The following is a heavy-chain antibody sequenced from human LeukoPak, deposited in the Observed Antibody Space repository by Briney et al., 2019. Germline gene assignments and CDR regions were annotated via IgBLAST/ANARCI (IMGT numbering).Heavy chain of an antibody. CDR1: GFTFNDYY. CDR2: INIGGTNT. V-gene: IGHV3-11*01. J-gene: IGHJ5*02. Sequence: KAGGSLRLSCAASGFTFNDYYMSWIRQAPGKGLEWLSYINIGGTNTHYADSVKGRSTISRDNAKKSLYLEMNNLRAEDTAVYYCATDGAGFDTWGQGVLVTVSS. CDR3: ATDGAGFDT.